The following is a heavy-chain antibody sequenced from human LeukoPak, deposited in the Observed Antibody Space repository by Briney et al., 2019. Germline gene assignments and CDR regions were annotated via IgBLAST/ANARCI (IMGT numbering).Heavy chain of an antibody. J-gene: IGHJ4*02. V-gene: IGHV4-59*12. CDR3: ARNRDGYNSFDY. CDR2: IYYSGST. D-gene: IGHD5-24*01. CDR1: GGSISSYY. Sequence: SETLSLTCTVSGGSISSYYRSWIRQPPGKGLEWIGYIYYSGSTNYNPSLKSRVTISVDTSKNHFSLKLSSVTAADTAVYYCARNRDGYNSFDYWGQGTLVTVSS.